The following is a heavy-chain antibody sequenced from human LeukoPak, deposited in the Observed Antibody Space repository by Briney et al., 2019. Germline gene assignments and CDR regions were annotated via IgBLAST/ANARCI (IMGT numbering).Heavy chain of an antibody. D-gene: IGHD6-19*01. J-gene: IGHJ4*02. V-gene: IGHV3-23*01. Sequence: GGSLRLSCAASGFTFISYAMSWVRQAPGKGLEWVSAISGSGGSTYYADSVKGRFTISRDNSKNTLYLQMNSLRAEDTAVYYCAKDPDWGYSSGWYDYWGQGTLVTVSS. CDR3: AKDPDWGYSSGWYDY. CDR1: GFTFISYA. CDR2: ISGSGGST.